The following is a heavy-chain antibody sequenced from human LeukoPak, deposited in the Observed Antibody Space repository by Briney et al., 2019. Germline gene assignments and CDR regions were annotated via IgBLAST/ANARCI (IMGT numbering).Heavy chain of an antibody. CDR1: GFTFSTYS. D-gene: IGHD4-11*01. J-gene: IGHJ4*02. CDR3: ANDYSDYQRGY. CDR2: ISTSSSFI. V-gene: IGHV3-21*01. Sequence: GGSLRLSCAASGFTFSTYSMNWVRQAPGKGLEWVSSISTSSSFIYYADSVKGRFTISRDNAKNSLYLQMNSLRAEDTAVYYCANDYSDYQRGYWGQGTLVTVSS.